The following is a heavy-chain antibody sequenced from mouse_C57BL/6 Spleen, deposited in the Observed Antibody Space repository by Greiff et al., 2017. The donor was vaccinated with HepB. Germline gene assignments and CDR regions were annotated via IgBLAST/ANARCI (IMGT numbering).Heavy chain of an antibody. CDR3: TIIYYGNYVEYFDV. Sequence: DVMLVESGEGLVKPGGSLKLSCAASGFTFSSYAMSWVRQTPEKRLEWVAYISSGGDYIYYADTVKGRFTISRDNARNTLYLQMSSLKSEDTAMYYCTIIYYGNYVEYFDVWGTGTTVTVSS. CDR1: GFTFSSYA. CDR2: ISSGGDYI. V-gene: IGHV5-9-1*02. D-gene: IGHD2-1*01. J-gene: IGHJ1*03.